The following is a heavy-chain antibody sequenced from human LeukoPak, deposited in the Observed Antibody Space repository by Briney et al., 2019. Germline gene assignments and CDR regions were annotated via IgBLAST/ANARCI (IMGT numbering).Heavy chain of an antibody. CDR2: IYHSGST. D-gene: IGHD3-10*01. Sequence: SETLSLTCTVSGYSIRSGYYWGWIRQPPGKGLEWIGSIYHSGSTYYNPSLKSRVTISVDTSKNQFSLKLSSVTAADTAVYYCARGSYGSGSYFDYWGQGTLVTVSS. J-gene: IGHJ4*02. V-gene: IGHV4-38-2*02. CDR3: ARGSYGSGSYFDY. CDR1: GYSIRSGYY.